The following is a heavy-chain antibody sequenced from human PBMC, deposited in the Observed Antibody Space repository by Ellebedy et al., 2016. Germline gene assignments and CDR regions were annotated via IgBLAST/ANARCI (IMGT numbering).Heavy chain of an antibody. D-gene: IGHD3-10*01. CDR1: GLIFSDHY. CDR2: SRKEGNNYIT. J-gene: IGHJ4*02. V-gene: IGHV3-72*01. CDR3: AAAGFAH. Sequence: GGSLRLSCAASGLIFSDHYADRVRQAPGKGLEWVGRSRKEGNNYITDYAASVKGRFTISRDGSKNSAFLQMNSLKTEDTAAYYCAAAGFAHWGQGTLVTVSS.